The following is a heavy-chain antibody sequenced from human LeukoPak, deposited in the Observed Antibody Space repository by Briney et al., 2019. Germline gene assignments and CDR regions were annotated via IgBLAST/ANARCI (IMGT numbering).Heavy chain of an antibody. Sequence: ASLKVSCKASGYTFTGYYIHWVRQARGQGLGWMGWINPYNGGTNYAQTFQGRVTMTRDQSISTAYMGLSRLRSDHTAVYYCARVAMVRGVIINKHFDYWGQGTLVTVSS. D-gene: IGHD3-10*01. V-gene: IGHV1-2*02. J-gene: IGHJ4*02. CDR1: GYTFTGYY. CDR3: ARVAMVRGVIINKHFDY. CDR2: INPYNGGT.